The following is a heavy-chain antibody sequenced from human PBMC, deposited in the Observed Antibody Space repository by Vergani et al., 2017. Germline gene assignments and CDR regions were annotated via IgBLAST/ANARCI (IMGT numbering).Heavy chain of an antibody. Sequence: EVQLVQSGAEVKKPGESLKISCKGSGYSFTNYWIGWVRQMPGKGLEWMGIIYPGDSATIYSPFFQGQVTISVDKSISTAFLQWSSLKASDTAMYYCARRGHFDFEDYWGQGTLVTVSS. CDR3: ARRGHFDFEDY. D-gene: IGHD3-9*01. CDR2: IYPGDSAT. J-gene: IGHJ4*02. V-gene: IGHV5-51*01. CDR1: GYSFTNYW.